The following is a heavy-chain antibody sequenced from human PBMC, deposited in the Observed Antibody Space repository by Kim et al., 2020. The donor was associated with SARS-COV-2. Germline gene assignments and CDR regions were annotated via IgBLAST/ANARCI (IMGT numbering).Heavy chain of an antibody. CDR1: GYTLTELS. J-gene: IGHJ6*02. CDR3: ATSYPGVIITLGYYYYGMDV. CDR2: FYPEDGET. V-gene: IGHV1-24*01. D-gene: IGHD3-10*01. Sequence: ASVKVSCKVSGYTLTELSMHWVRQAPGKGLEWMGGFYPEDGETIYAQKFQGRVTMTEDTSTDTAYMELSSLRSEDTAVYYCATSYPGVIITLGYYYYGMDVWGQGTTVTVSS.